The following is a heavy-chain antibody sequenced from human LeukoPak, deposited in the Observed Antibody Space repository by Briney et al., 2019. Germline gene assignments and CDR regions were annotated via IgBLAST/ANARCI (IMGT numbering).Heavy chain of an antibody. CDR2: IYPGDSDT. Sequence: GESLKISCKGSGYSFTSYWIGWVRPMPGKGLEWMGIIYPGDSDTRYSLSFQGQVTISADKSISTAYLQWSSLKASDTAMYYCARRALGLLYYFDYWGQGTLVTVSS. J-gene: IGHJ4*02. D-gene: IGHD3-16*01. CDR3: ARRALGLLYYFDY. V-gene: IGHV5-51*01. CDR1: GYSFTSYW.